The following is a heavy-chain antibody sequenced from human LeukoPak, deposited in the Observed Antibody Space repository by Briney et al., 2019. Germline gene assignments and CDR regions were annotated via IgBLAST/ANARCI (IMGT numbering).Heavy chain of an antibody. J-gene: IGHJ4*02. D-gene: IGHD1-26*01. CDR2: IYYSGGT. CDR1: GGSIASGGYS. V-gene: IGHV4-30-4*07. CDR3: ARVRRELPDY. Sequence: KPSETLSLTCAASGGSIASGGYSWSWIRQPPGKGLEWIGHIYYSGGTYYNPSLQSRLTMSVDTSKNQFSLKLSSVTAADTAVYYCARVRRELPDYWGQGSLVTVSS.